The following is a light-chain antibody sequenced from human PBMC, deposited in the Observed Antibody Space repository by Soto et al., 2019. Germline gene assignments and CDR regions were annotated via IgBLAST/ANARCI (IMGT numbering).Light chain of an antibody. CDR1: QSVSSSY. J-gene: IGKJ1*01. V-gene: IGKV3-20*01. Sequence: EIVLTQSPGTLSLSPGERATLSCRASQSVSSSYLAWYQQKPGQAPRLLIYGVSSRATGIPDRFSGSGSGTDFTLTISRLEPEDFAVYYCQQYDYFPWTFGQGTKVDIK. CDR3: QQYDYFPWT. CDR2: GVS.